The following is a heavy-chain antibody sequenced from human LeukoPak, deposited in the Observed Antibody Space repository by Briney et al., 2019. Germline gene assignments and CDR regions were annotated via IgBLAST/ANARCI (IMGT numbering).Heavy chain of an antibody. J-gene: IGHJ5*02. V-gene: IGHV3-74*01. D-gene: IGHD6-13*01. CDR2: INSDGSST. CDR1: GFTSSSYA. CDR3: ARRNRAAAGLNWFDP. Sequence: PGGSLRLSCAASGFTSSSYAMSWVRQAPGKGLVWVSRINSDGSSTSYADSVKGRFTISRDNAKNTLYLQMNSLRAEDTAVYYCARRNRAAAGLNWFDPWGQGALVTVSS.